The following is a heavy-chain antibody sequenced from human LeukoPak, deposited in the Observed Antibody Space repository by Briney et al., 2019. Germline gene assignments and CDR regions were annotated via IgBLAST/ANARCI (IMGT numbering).Heavy chain of an antibody. V-gene: IGHV1-2*04. CDR2: INPNSGGT. CDR3: ARENYGESRPFDY. D-gene: IGHD4-17*01. CDR1: GYTFTGYY. J-gene: IGHJ4*02. Sequence: SVKVSCKASGYTFTGYYMHWVRQAPGQGLEWMGWINPNSGGTNYAQKLQGWVTMTRDTSISTAYMELSRLRSDDTAVYYCARENYGESRPFDYWGQGTLVTVSS.